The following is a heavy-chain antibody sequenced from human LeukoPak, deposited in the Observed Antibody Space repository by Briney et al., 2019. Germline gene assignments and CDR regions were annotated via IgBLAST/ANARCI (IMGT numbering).Heavy chain of an antibody. CDR3: VREGRYCGGGSCF. V-gene: IGHV3-64D*06. CDR2: IGSNGGDS. CDR1: GFTFSSNS. Sequence: GGSLRLSCSASGFTFSSNSMHWVRQVPGKGLEYVAAIGSNGGDSYYADSVKGRFTISRDNSKNTLYLQMSSLRVEDTALYYCVREGRYCGGGSCFWGQGTLVTVSS. J-gene: IGHJ4*02. D-gene: IGHD2-15*01.